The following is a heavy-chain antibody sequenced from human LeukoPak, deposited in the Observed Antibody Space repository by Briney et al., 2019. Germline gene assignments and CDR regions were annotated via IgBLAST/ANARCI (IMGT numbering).Heavy chain of an antibody. J-gene: IGHJ3*02. Sequence: PGGSLRLSCAASGFTFSAYLMTWVRQAPGKGLEWVANIKQDVSERYYVDSVKGRFTISRGNAKNSLYLQMNSLRAEDTAVYYCARDIAMDGDRPWAFDIWGQGTLVTVSS. CDR3: ARDIAMDGDRPWAFDI. D-gene: IGHD4-17*01. CDR1: GFTFSAYL. CDR2: IKQDVSER. V-gene: IGHV3-7*01.